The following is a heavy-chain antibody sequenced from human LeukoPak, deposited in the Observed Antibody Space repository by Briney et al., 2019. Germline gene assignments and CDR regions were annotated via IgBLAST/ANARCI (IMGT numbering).Heavy chain of an antibody. D-gene: IGHD3-3*01. CDR3: ARTSASYYYYMDV. V-gene: IGHV4-59*01. Sequence: SETLSLTCSVSGGAIHSYYWSWIRQPPGKGLEWIGYIYFVGSANYNPSLKSRVTISLDKSRKQVSLNLNSVTAADTAVYYCARTSASYYYYMDVWGKGTAVTISS. CDR1: GGAIHSYY. J-gene: IGHJ6*03. CDR2: IYFVGSA.